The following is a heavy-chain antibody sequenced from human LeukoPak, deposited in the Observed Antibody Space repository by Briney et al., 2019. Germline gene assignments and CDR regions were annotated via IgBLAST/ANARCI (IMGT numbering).Heavy chain of an antibody. CDR3: ARDGMSQAPYAIDI. CDR1: GYTFITYT. D-gene: IGHD1-1*01. J-gene: IGHJ6*02. V-gene: IGHV1-3*01. Sequence: GASVKVSCKASGYTFITYTMHWVRQAPGERLEWMGRISAGDGNTVYSQKFQGRVTISRDTSASTAYMELSTLRSEDTAVYYCARDGMSQAPYAIDIWGQGTTVTVSS. CDR2: ISAGDGNT.